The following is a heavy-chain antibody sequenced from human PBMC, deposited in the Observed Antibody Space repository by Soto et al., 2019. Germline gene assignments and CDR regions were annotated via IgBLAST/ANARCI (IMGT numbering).Heavy chain of an antibody. Sequence: QVQLVQSGAEVKKPGSSVKVSCKASGGTFSSYAISWVRQAPGQGLEWMGGIIPIFGTANYAQKFQGRVTITADKSTSTAYMELSSLRPEDTAVYYCARELLGSGWYSPRHFDYWGQGTLVTVSS. V-gene: IGHV1-69*06. CDR1: GGTFSSYA. CDR3: ARELLGSGWYSPRHFDY. J-gene: IGHJ4*02. D-gene: IGHD6-19*01. CDR2: IIPIFGTA.